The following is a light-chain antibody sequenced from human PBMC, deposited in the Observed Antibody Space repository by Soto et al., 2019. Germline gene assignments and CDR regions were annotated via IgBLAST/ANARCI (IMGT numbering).Light chain of an antibody. CDR3: QKYDSAPRT. CDR1: ESITTN. Sequence: VMTQSPATLSVSPGERATLSCRASESITTNLAWYQQKPGQAPRLLIYGASTRAANIPTRFSGSGSGTEFTLTISRLQSEDFATYYCQKYDSAPRTFGQGTKVDIK. J-gene: IGKJ1*01. CDR2: GAS. V-gene: IGKV3-15*01.